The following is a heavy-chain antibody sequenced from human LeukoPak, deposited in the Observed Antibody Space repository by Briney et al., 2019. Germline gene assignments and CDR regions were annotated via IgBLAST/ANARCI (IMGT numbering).Heavy chain of an antibody. J-gene: IGHJ3*02. CDR2: IYDSGST. CDR1: GGSISSYY. D-gene: IGHD6-13*01. CDR3: ARDGKDSGGWYNAFDI. Sequence: PSETLSLTCTVSGGSISSYYWSWIRQPPGKRLESIGYIYDSGSTYYNPSLKSRVTISVDTSKNQFSLKLSSVTAADTAVYYCARDGKDSGGWYNAFDIWGQGTMVTVSS. V-gene: IGHV4-59*01.